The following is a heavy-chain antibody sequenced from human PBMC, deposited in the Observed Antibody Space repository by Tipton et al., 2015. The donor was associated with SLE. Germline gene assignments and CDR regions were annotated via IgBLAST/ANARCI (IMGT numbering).Heavy chain of an antibody. V-gene: IGHV4-59*01. Sequence: TLSLTCAVYGGSFSGYYWSWIRQPPGKGLEWIGYIYYSGSTNYNPSLKSRVTISVDTSKNQFSLKLSSVTAADTAVYYCARDTYYYDSSGYYYQDAFDIRGQGTMVTVSS. CDR2: IYYSGST. J-gene: IGHJ3*02. D-gene: IGHD3-22*01. CDR1: GGSFSGYY. CDR3: ARDTYYYDSSGYYYQDAFDI.